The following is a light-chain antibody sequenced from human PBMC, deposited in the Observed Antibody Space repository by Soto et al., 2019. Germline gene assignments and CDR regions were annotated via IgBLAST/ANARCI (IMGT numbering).Light chain of an antibody. CDR3: SSYAGSNSWV. CDR1: SSDVGGYNY. J-gene: IGLJ3*02. V-gene: IGLV2-8*01. CDR2: EVF. Sequence: QSALTQPPSASGSPGQSVTISCTGTSSDVGGYNYVSWYQHHPGKAPKLMIHEVFKRPSGVPDRSSGSKSGNTASLTVSGLQAEDEADYYCSSYAGSNSWVFGGGTKVTVL.